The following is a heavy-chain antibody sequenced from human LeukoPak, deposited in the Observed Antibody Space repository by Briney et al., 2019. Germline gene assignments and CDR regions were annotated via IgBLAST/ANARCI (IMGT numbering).Heavy chain of an antibody. CDR1: GGSISSGGYY. D-gene: IGHD3-22*01. CDR2: IYYSGST. CDR3: ASRTYYYDSSGYYYVEEYFQH. J-gene: IGHJ1*01. Sequence: SETLSLTCTVSGGSISSGGYYWSWIRQHPGKGLEWTGYIYYSGSTYYNLSLKSRVTISVDTSKNQFPLKLSSVTAADTAVYYCASRTYYYDSSGYYYVEEYFQHWGQGTLVTVSS. V-gene: IGHV4-31*03.